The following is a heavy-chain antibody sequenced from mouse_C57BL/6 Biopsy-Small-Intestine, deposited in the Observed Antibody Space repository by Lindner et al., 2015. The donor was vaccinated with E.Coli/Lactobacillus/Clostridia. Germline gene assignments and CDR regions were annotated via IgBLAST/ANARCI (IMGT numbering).Heavy chain of an antibody. CDR2: ISSGSSTI. Sequence: VQLQESGGGLVKPGGSLKLSCAASVFTFSDYGMHWVRQAPEKGLEWVAYISSGSSTIYYADIVKGRFTISRDNAKNTLFLQMTSLRSEDTAMYFCARPFYYSMDYWGQGTSVTVSS. CDR3: ARPFYYSMDY. V-gene: IGHV5-17*01. CDR1: VFTFSDYG. J-gene: IGHJ4*01.